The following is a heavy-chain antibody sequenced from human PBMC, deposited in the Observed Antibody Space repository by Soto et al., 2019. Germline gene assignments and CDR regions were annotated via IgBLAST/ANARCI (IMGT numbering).Heavy chain of an antibody. CDR1: GGSISSSSYY. CDR3: ARRRIVVTTNFDY. J-gene: IGHJ4*02. Sequence: ETLSLTCNVSGGSISSSSYYWGWIRQRPGKGLEWIGHIFHTVRTYYNPSLKSRVTISVDTSKNQFSLKLSSVTATDTAVYYCARRRIVVTTNFDYWGQGTLVT. D-gene: IGHD1-26*01. V-gene: IGHV4-39*01. CDR2: IFHTVRT.